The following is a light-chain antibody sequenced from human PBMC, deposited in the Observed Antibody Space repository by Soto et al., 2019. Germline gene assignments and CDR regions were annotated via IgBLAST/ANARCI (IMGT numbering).Light chain of an antibody. CDR1: QSLVHSDGIAY. CDR3: MQGTHWPIT. Sequence: DVVMTQSTLSLPVTLGQPASIYCRSNQSLVHSDGIAYFSWFQQRPGRSPRRLIYKVSNRDSGVPARFSGSGSGTDFALKISRVEAEDVGVYYCMQGTHWPITFGQGTRLEI. J-gene: IGKJ5*01. CDR2: KVS. V-gene: IGKV2-30*02.